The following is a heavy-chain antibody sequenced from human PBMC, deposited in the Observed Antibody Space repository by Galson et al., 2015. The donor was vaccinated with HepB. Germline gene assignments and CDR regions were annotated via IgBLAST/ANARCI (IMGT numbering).Heavy chain of an antibody. CDR3: ARGGGLYYDSSGSWFDP. J-gene: IGHJ5*02. CDR2: IIPIFGTA. V-gene: IGHV1-69*13. D-gene: IGHD3-22*01. CDR1: GGTFSSYA. Sequence: SVKVSCKASGGTFSSYAISWVRQAPGQGLEWMGGIIPIFGTANYAQKFQGRVTITADESTSTAYMELSSLRSEDTAVYYCARGGGLYYDSSGSWFDPWGQGTLVTVSS.